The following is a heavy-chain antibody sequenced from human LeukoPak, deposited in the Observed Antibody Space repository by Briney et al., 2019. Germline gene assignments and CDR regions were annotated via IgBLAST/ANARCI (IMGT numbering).Heavy chain of an antibody. CDR3: ARRRYSYGQVFDY. J-gene: IGHJ4*02. CDR1: GGSISSSSYY. Sequence: PSETLSLTCTVSGGSISSSSYYWGWIRQPPGKGLEWIGSIYYSGSTYYNPSLKSRVTISVDTSKNQFSLKLSSVTAADTAVYYCARRRYSYGQVFDYWGQGTLVTVSS. V-gene: IGHV4-39*01. D-gene: IGHD5-18*01. CDR2: IYYSGST.